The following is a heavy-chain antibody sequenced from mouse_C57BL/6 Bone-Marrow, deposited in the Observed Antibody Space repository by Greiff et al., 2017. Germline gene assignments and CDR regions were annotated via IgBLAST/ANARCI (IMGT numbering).Heavy chain of an antibody. CDR1: GFTFSDAW. CDR3: NEEDPYYAMDY. CDR2: IRNKANNHAT. Sequence: EVKLVESGGGLVQPGGSMKLSCAASGFTFSDAWMDWVRQSPEKGLEWVAEIRNKANNHATYSAESVKGRFTISREDSKSSVYLQMNSLRAEDTGIYYGNEEDPYYAMDYWGQGTSVTVSS. V-gene: IGHV6-6*01. J-gene: IGHJ4*01.